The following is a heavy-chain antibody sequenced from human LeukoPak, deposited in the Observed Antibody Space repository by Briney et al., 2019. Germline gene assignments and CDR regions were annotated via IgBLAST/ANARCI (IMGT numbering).Heavy chain of an antibody. CDR2: INPNSGGT. V-gene: IGHV1-2*06. CDR1: GYTFTGYY. D-gene: IGHD3-3*01. Sequence: ASVKVSCKASGYTFTGYYMHWVRQAPGQGLEWMGRINPNSGGTNYAQKFQGRVTMTRDTSISTAYMELSRLRSDDTAVYYCARAKYYDFWSGYSDYWGQGTLVTVSS. CDR3: ARAKYYDFWSGYSDY. J-gene: IGHJ4*02.